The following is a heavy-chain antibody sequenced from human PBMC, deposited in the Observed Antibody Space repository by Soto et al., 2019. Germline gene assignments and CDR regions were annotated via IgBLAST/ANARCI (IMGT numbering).Heavy chain of an antibody. CDR2: ISYDGSNK. Sequence: GGSLRLSCAASGFTFSSYGMHWVRQAPGKGLEWVAVISYDGSNKYYADSVKGRFTISRDNSKNTLYLQMNSLRAEDTAVYYCAKVFLAAPRGGFDYWGQGTLVTVSS. D-gene: IGHD2-15*01. J-gene: IGHJ4*02. V-gene: IGHV3-30*18. CDR3: AKVFLAAPRGGFDY. CDR1: GFTFSSYG.